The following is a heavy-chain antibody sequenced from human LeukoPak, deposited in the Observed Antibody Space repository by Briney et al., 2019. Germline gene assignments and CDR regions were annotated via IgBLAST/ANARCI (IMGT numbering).Heavy chain of an antibody. Sequence: GGSLRLSCAASGFIFSSYGMHWVRKAPGKGLEWVAFIRYDGSNKYYADSVKGRFTISRDNSKNTLYLQMNSLRAEDTAVYYCAKDRSGSYSQGLDYWGQGTLVTVSS. CDR2: IRYDGSNK. CDR1: GFIFSSYG. D-gene: IGHD1-26*01. J-gene: IGHJ4*02. CDR3: AKDRSGSYSQGLDY. V-gene: IGHV3-30*02.